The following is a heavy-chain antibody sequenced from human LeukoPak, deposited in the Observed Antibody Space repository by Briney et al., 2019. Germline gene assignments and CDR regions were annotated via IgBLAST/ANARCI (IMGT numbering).Heavy chain of an antibody. CDR3: ARDLLSDVGTYYMDV. V-gene: IGHV4-39*07. CDR2: IYYSGST. D-gene: IGHD2-15*01. CDR1: GGSISSSSYY. J-gene: IGHJ6*03. Sequence: SETLSLTCTVSGGSISSSSYYWGWIRQPPGKGLEWIGSIYYSGSTYYNPSLKSRVTISVDTSKNQFSLKLSSVTAADTAVYYCARDLLSDVGTYYMDVWGKGTTVTVSS.